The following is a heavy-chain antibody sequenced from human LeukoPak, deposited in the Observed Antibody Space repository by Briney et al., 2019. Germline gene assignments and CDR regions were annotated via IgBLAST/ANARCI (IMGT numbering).Heavy chain of an antibody. CDR2: INRDGSSI. D-gene: IGHD3-22*01. V-gene: IGHV3-74*01. CDR3: ARVVYYYDSSGYPNAFDM. J-gene: IGHJ3*02. Sequence: GGSLRLSCSASGFTLSSYWMHWVRQAPGKGLVWVSRINRDGSSISYAGSVKGRFTISRDNAKNTLYLQMYSLRAEDTAVYYCARVVYYYDSSGYPNAFDMWGQGTMVTVSS. CDR1: GFTLSSYW.